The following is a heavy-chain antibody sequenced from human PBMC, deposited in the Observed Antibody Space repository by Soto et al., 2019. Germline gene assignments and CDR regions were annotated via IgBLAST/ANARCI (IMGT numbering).Heavy chain of an antibody. V-gene: IGHV1-69*02. CDR1: GGTFSSYT. Sequence: QVQLVQSGAEVKKPGSSVKVSCKASGGTFSSYTISWVRQAPGRGLEWMGRIIPILGIANYAQKFQGRVTITADKSTSTAYMELSSLRSEDTAVYYCAVTTLTTFVLGFDYWGQGTLVTVSS. CDR3: AVTTLTTFVLGFDY. J-gene: IGHJ4*02. CDR2: IIPILGIA. D-gene: IGHD4-4*01.